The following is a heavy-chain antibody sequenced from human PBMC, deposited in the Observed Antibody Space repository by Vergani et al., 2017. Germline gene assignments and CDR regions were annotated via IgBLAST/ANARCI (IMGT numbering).Heavy chain of an antibody. CDR1: GFSFRGHG. J-gene: IGHJ4*02. CDR2: IGYDGRIK. D-gene: IGHD4-11*01. Sequence: QVQLVETGGGVVQPGGSLTLSCVASGFSFRGHGAHWVRQAPGKGLEWVAFIGYDGRIKYNVDSVKGRFTISRDTSKKTLSLQMRSLRADDTAVYYCAKDVRENSYYGYFDYWGQGTLVTVSS. V-gene: IGHV3-30*02. CDR3: AKDVRENSYYGYFDY.